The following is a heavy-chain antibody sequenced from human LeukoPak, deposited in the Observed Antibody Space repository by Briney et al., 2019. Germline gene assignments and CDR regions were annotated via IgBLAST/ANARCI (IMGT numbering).Heavy chain of an antibody. Sequence: GESLKISCKGSGYSFSNDWIGWVRQMPGKGLEWRGIIYPADSDTKYSPSFQGQVTISADKSISTAYLQWNSLGASNTAMYYCARRGCIGGSCYGYWGQGTLVTVSS. V-gene: IGHV5-51*01. J-gene: IGHJ4*02. D-gene: IGHD2-15*01. CDR1: GYSFSNDW. CDR3: ARRGCIGGSCYGY. CDR2: IYPADSDT.